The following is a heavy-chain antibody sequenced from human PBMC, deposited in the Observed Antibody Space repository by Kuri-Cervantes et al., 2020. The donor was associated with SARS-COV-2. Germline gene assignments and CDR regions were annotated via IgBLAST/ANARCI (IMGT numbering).Heavy chain of an antibody. CDR1: GYSFSSYD. CDR2: LNPDTGNT. D-gene: IGHD1-26*01. Sequence: ASVKVSCKASGYSFSSYDINWVRQAAGQGLEWMGWLNPDTGNTGNAKKFQGRVTMTRDTSTSTVYMELSSLRSEDTAVYYCARGLDSGSYLSPWGADYWGQGTLVTVSS. J-gene: IGHJ4*02. CDR3: ARGLDSGSYLSPWGADY. V-gene: IGHV1-8*02.